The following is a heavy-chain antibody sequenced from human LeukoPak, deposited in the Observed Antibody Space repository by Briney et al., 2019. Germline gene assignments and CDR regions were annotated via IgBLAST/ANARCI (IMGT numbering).Heavy chain of an antibody. J-gene: IGHJ3*02. V-gene: IGHV4-61*01. CDR1: GGSVSSGSYY. D-gene: IGHD3-16*01. CDR3: ARDLGKYPSNDAFDI. CDR2: IYYSGST. Sequence: SETLSLTCTVSGGSVSSGSYYWSWIRQPPGKGLEWIGYIYYSGSTNYNPSLKCRVTISVDTSKNQFSLKLSSVTAADTAVYYCARDLGKYPSNDAFDIWGQGTMVTVSS.